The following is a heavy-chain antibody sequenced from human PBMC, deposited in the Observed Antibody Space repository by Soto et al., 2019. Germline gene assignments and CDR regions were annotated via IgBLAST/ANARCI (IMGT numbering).Heavy chain of an antibody. J-gene: IGHJ6*03. CDR2: IYSGGST. V-gene: IGHV3-66*01. CDR1: RFTVSSNY. Sequence: GGSLRLSCAASRFTVSSNYMSWVRQAPGKGLEWVSVIYSGGSTYYADSVKGRFTISRDNSKNTLYLQMNSLRAEDTAVYYCAADYYYYYMDVWGKGTTVTVSS. CDR3: AADYYYYYMDV.